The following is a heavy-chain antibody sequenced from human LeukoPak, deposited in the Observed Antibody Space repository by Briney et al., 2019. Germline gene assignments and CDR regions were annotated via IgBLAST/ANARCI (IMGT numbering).Heavy chain of an antibody. CDR2: IRYDGSNT. CDR1: GFTFSSYG. J-gene: IGHJ3*02. CDR3: AKERGGSYYRIGAFDI. D-gene: IGHD1-26*01. V-gene: IGHV3-30*02. Sequence: PGGPLRLSCAASGFTFSSYGMHWVPQAPGKALEGVAFIRYDGSNTYYADSVKGRFTISRENSKNTLYLQMNSLRAEDTAVYYCAKERGGSYYRIGAFDIWGQGTMVTVSS.